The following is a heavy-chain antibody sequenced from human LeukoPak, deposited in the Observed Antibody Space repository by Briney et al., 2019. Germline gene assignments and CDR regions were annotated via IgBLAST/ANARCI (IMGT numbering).Heavy chain of an antibody. V-gene: IGHV4-39*07. Sequence: SETLSLTCTVSGGSISNTNYYWGWIRQPPGKGLEWIGSIYYSGNTYYNPSLKSRVTISVDTSKNQFSLKLSSVTAADTAVYYCARKGVAPPNWTNWGQGTLVTVSS. J-gene: IGHJ4*02. CDR2: IYYSGNT. D-gene: IGHD1-1*01. CDR3: ARKGVAPPNWTN. CDR1: GGSISNTNYY.